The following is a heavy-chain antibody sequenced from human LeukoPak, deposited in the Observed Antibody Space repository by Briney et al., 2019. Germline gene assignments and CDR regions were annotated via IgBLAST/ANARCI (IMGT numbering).Heavy chain of an antibody. CDR3: ARTYSSSWSEEYFQH. J-gene: IGHJ1*01. CDR1: GGSISSGDYY. Sequence: SETLSLTCTVSGGSISSGDYYWSWIRQPPGKGLEWIGYIYYSGSTYYNPSLKSRVTISVDTSKYQFSLKLSSVTAADTAVYYCARTYSSSWSEEYFQHWGQGTLVTVSS. CDR2: IYYSGST. D-gene: IGHD6-13*01. V-gene: IGHV4-30-4*01.